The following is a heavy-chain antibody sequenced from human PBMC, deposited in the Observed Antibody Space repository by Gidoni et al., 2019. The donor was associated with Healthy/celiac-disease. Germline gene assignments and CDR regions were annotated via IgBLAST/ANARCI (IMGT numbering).Heavy chain of an antibody. V-gene: IGHV1-69*01. Sequence: QVQLVQSGAEVKKPGSSVKVSCKASGGTFSSYAISWVRQAPGQGLEWMGGIIPIFGTANYAQKFQGRVTITADESTSTAYMELSSLRSEDTAVYYCARARRGYSYGYSYYYGMDVWGQGTTVTVSS. D-gene: IGHD5-18*01. CDR2: IIPIFGTA. CDR3: ARARRGYSYGYSYYYGMDV. J-gene: IGHJ6*02. CDR1: GGTFSSYA.